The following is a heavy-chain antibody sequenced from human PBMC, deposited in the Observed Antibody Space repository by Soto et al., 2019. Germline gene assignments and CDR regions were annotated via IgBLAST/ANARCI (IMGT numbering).Heavy chain of an antibody. CDR3: ARVRGYCSSTSCFNWFDP. CDR2: IYYSGST. D-gene: IGHD2-2*01. Sequence: SETLSLTCTVSGGSISSGDYYWSWIRQPPGKGLEWIGYIYYSGSTYYNPSLKSRVTISVDTSKNQFSLKLSSVTAADTAVYYCARVRGYCSSTSCFNWFDPWGQGTLVTSPQ. CDR1: GGSISSGDYY. V-gene: IGHV4-30-4*01. J-gene: IGHJ5*02.